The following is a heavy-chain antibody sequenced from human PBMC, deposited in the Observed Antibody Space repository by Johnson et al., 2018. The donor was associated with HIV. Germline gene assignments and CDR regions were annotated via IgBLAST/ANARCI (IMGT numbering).Heavy chain of an antibody. V-gene: IGHV3-7*04. Sequence: VQLVESGGGLVQPGGSLRLSCAASGFTFSTYWMSWVRQAPGKGLEWVANIKQDGSEKYYVDSVKGRFTISRDNAKNSLYLQMNSRRAEDTAVYYCARASYVDAFDIWGQGTMVTVSS. CDR3: ARASYVDAFDI. J-gene: IGHJ3*02. CDR2: IKQDGSEK. CDR1: GFTFSTYW. D-gene: IGHD1-26*01.